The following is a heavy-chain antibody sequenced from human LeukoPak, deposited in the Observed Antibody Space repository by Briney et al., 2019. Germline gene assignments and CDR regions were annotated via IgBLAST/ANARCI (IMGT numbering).Heavy chain of an antibody. CDR2: FSHSGFP. CDR1: GGSFSGYS. CDR3: ARELRERWLQSRWGFDY. Sequence: SETLSLTCAIYGGSFSGYSWTWIRQPPGKGLEWIGEFSHSGFPVYNPSLGGRVTISIDASKNQFSLQLNSVTPEDTAVYYCARELRERWLQSRWGFDYWGQGTLVTVSS. D-gene: IGHD5-24*01. V-gene: IGHV4-34*01. J-gene: IGHJ4*02.